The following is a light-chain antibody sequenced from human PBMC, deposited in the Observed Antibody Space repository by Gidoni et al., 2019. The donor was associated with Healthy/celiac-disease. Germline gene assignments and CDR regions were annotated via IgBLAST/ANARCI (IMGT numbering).Light chain of an antibody. CDR3: QTWGTGILV. CDR2: LNSDGSH. J-gene: IGLJ2*01. Sequence: QLVLTQSPSASASLGASVKLTCTLSSGHSSYAIAWHQQQPEKGPRYLMKLNSDGSHSKGDGSPDRFSGASSGAERYLTSSSLQSEDEADYYCQTWGTGILVFGGGTKLTVL. CDR1: SGHSSYA. V-gene: IGLV4-69*01.